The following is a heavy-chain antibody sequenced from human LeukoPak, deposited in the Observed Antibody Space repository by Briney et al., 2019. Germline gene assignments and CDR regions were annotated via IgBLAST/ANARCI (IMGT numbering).Heavy chain of an antibody. CDR1: GFNFSNYA. CDR3: ARRSGGTCDY. V-gene: IGHV3-23*01. D-gene: IGHD1-1*01. CDR2: IGASVSNT. Sequence: GGSLRLSCAASGFNFSNYAMDWVRQAPGKGLEWVSTIGASVSNTNYADSVKGRFTISRDNSKNTLSLQMSSLKVEDTAVYYCARRSGGTCDYWGQGTLVTVSS. J-gene: IGHJ4*02.